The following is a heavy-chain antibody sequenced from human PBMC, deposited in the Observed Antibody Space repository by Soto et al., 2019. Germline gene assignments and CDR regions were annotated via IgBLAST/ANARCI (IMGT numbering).Heavy chain of an antibody. CDR3: ARPSGSYAWFDP. V-gene: IGHV1-46*01. Sequence: ASVKVSCKASGYTFTSYYMHWVRQAPGQGLEWKGIINPSGGSTSYAQKFQGRVTMTRDTSTSTVYMELSSLRSEDTAVYYCARPSGSYAWFDPWGQGTQVTVSS. CDR2: INPSGGST. J-gene: IGHJ5*02. CDR1: GYTFTSYY. D-gene: IGHD1-26*01.